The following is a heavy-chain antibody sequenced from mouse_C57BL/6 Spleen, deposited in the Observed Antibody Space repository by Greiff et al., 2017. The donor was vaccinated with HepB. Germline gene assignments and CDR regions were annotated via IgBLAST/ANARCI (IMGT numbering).Heavy chain of an antibody. D-gene: IGHD1-1*01. CDR2: IDPSDSYT. J-gene: IGHJ2*01. V-gene: IGHV1-50*01. CDR1: GYTFTSYW. CDR3: ARPDYGSSPSY. Sequence: QVQLQQSGAELVKPGASVKLSCKASGYTFTSYWMQWVKQRPGQGLERIGEIDPSDSYTNYNQKFKGKATLTVDTSSSTAYMQLSSLTSEDSAVYYCARPDYGSSPSYWGQGTTLTVSS.